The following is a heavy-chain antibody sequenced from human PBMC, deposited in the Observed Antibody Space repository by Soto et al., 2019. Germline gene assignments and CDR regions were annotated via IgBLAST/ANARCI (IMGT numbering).Heavy chain of an antibody. CDR1: GFTFSGYP. Sequence: VQLVESGGGVVQPGRSLRLSCAASGFTFSGYPMHWVRQPPGKGLEWVAVISYDGSNKYYADSVKGRFAITRDDSKNMLYLQMDSLGPEDAAVYYCARSFDGVVTATKYYYNYGMDVWGRGTTVTVSS. V-gene: IGHV3-30*09. J-gene: IGHJ6*02. CDR3: ARSFDGVVTATKYYYNYGMDV. CDR2: ISYDGSNK. D-gene: IGHD2-21*02.